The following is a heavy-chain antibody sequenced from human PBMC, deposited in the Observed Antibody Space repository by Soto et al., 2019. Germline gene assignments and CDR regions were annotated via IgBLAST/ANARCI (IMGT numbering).Heavy chain of an antibody. V-gene: IGHV4-34*01. Sequence: PSCTPSITCAGCGESLRGYYWAWIRQPPVKGLDLIGEINHSGSTNYNPSLKSRVTISVDTSKNQFSLKLSSVTAADTAVYYCARGLTPRIRRITMIVVVITAFAICGQGTMV. CDR1: GESLRGYY. CDR2: INHSGST. CDR3: ARGLTPRIRRITMIVVVITAFAI. J-gene: IGHJ3*02. D-gene: IGHD3-22*01.